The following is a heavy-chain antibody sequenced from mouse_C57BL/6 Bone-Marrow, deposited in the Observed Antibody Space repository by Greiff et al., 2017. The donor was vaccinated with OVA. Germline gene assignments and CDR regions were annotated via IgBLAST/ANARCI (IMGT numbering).Heavy chain of an antibody. D-gene: IGHD1-1*01. J-gene: IGHJ1*03. Sequence: EVQLVESGAELVRPGASVKLSCTASGFNIKDDYMHWVKQRPEQGLEWIGWIDPENGDTEYASKFQGQATITADTSSNTAYLQLSSLTSEDTAVYYCTITTVVGGYFDVWGTGTTVTVSS. CDR3: TITTVVGGYFDV. CDR2: IDPENGDT. V-gene: IGHV14-4*01. CDR1: GFNIKDDY.